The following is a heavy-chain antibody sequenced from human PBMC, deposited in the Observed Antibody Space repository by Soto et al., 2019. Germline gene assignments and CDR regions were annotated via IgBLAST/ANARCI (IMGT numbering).Heavy chain of an antibody. V-gene: IGHV3-48*03. Sequence: SLRLSCAASGFTFSSYEMNWVRQAPGKGLEWVSYISSSVSTIYYADSVKGRFIISRDNAKNSLYLQMNSLRAEDTAVYYCARGSSGWYLYWFDPWGQGTQVTVSS. CDR2: ISSSVSTI. CDR1: GFTFSSYE. J-gene: IGHJ5*02. CDR3: ARGSSGWYLYWFDP. D-gene: IGHD6-19*01.